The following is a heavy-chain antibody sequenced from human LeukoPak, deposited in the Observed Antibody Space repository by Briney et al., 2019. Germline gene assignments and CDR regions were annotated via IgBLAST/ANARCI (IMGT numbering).Heavy chain of an antibody. J-gene: IGHJ4*02. CDR1: GGTFSSYA. CDR3: ASGSGYYGPLY. V-gene: IGHV1-69*06. D-gene: IGHD3-22*01. Sequence: GASVKVSCKASGGTFSSYAISWVRQAPGQGLEWMGGIIPIFGTANYAQKFQGRVTITADKSTSTAYMELSSLRSEDTAVYYCASGSGYYGPLYWGQGTLVTVSS. CDR2: IIPIFGTA.